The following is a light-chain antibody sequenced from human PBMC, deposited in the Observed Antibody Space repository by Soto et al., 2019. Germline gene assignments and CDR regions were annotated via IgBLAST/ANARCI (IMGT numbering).Light chain of an antibody. V-gene: IGKV1-5*01. CDR3: QQYNPYST. J-gene: IGKJ1*01. CDR2: ESS. CDR1: QTLSNW. Sequence: DIQRTQSPSTLSASVGDRVTITCRARQTLSNWLAWYQQKPGQAPKLLIYESSSLECGVPSRFSGSGSGTEFTLTISSLQPDDFATYYCQQYNPYSTFGQGTKVEIK.